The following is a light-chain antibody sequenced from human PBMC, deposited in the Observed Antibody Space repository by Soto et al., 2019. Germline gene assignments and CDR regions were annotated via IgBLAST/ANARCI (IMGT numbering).Light chain of an antibody. J-gene: IGKJ1*01. Sequence: EIVMTQSPATLSVSPGERATLSCRASQSVSSNLAWYQQKPGQAPRLLIYGASTRATGIPARFSGSGSGTEFTLTISSLQSEDFAVYCCQQCNNWPPWTFGQGTKVEIK. CDR3: QQCNNWPPWT. CDR2: GAS. CDR1: QSVSSN. V-gene: IGKV3D-15*01.